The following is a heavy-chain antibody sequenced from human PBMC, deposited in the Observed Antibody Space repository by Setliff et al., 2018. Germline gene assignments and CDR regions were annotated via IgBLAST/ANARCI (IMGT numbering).Heavy chain of an antibody. Sequence: SETLSLTCAVYGGSFSGYQWSWIRQPPGKGLEWIGEINHSGSTNYNPSLKSRVSISVEKSKNQFSLKLTSVTAADTAVYYCARVVPLGGTDRWGQGTLVTVSS. CDR3: ARVVPLGGTDR. D-gene: IGHD1-1*01. V-gene: IGHV4-34*01. J-gene: IGHJ5*02. CDR1: GGSFSGYQ. CDR2: INHSGST.